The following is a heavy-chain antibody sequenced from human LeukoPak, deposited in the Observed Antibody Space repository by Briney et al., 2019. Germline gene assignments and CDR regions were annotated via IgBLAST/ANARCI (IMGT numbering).Heavy chain of an antibody. V-gene: IGHV1-69*13. CDR3: ARGHCSSTSCYWGVYGMDV. J-gene: IGHJ6*02. CDR2: IIPIFGTA. CDR1: GGTFSSYA. Sequence: SVKVSCKASGGTFSSYAISWVRQAPRQGLEWMGGIIPIFGTANYAQKFQGRVTITADESTSTAYMELSSLRSEDTAVYYCARGHCSSTSCYWGVYGMDVWGQGTTVTVSS. D-gene: IGHD2-2*01.